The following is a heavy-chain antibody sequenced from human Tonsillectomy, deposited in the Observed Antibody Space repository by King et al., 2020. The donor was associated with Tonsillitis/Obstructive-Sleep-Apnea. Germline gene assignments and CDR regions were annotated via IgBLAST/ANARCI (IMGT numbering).Heavy chain of an antibody. J-gene: IGHJ1*01. CDR1: GYTFTSYY. Sequence: VQLVESGAEVKKPGASVKVSCKASGYTFTSYYMHWVRQAPGQGLEWMGIINPSGGSTSYAQKFQGRVTMTRDTSTSTVYMELSSLRSEDTAVYYCARDQEYYDSSGYHGYFQHGGQGTLVTVAS. CDR2: INPSGGST. D-gene: IGHD3-22*01. V-gene: IGHV1-46*01. CDR3: ARDQEYYDSSGYHGYFQH.